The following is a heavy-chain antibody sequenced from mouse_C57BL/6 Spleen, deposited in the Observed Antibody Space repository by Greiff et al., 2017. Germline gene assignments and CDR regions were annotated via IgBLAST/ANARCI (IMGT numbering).Heavy chain of an antibody. D-gene: IGHD1-1*01. CDR2: IYPGDGDT. V-gene: IGHV1-82*01. CDR1: GYAFSSSW. CDR3: AINYYGSSYDYFDY. Sequence: VQLQQSGPELVKPGASVKISCKASGYAFSSSWMNWVKQRPGKGLEWIGRIYPGDGDTNYNGKFKGKATLTADKSSSTAYMQLSSLTSEDSAVYFCAINYYGSSYDYFDYWGQGTTLTVSS. J-gene: IGHJ2*01.